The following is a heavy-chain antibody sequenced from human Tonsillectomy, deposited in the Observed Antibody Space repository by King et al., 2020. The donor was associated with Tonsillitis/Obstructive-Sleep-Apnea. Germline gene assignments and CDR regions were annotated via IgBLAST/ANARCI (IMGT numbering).Heavy chain of an antibody. V-gene: IGHV4-39*01. D-gene: IGHD2-2*01. CDR3: ARRGYCSSTSCSQGGWFDP. CDR1: GGSISSSSYY. CDR2: IYYSGST. J-gene: IGHJ5*02. Sequence: QLQESGPGLVKPSETLSLTCTVSGGSISSSSYYWGWIRQPPGKGLEWIGSIYYSGSTYYNPSLKSRVTISVDTSKNQFSLKLSSVTAADTAVYYCARRGYCSSTSCSQGGWFDPWGQGTLVTVSS.